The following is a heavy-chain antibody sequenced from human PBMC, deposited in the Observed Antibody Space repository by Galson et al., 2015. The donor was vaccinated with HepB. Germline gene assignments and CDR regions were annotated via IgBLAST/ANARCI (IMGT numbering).Heavy chain of an antibody. D-gene: IGHD3-16*01. V-gene: IGHV3-30*18. J-gene: IGHJ4*02. Sequence: SLRLSCAASGFTFSFYAVHWVRQAPGKGLEWVAVMSYDGSKKYYADSVKGRFTISRDNSKNTLYLQMSSLRPEDTAVYYCAKDERGGIRGHEGFGYRGPGTLVTVSS. CDR1: GFTFSFYA. CDR3: AKDERGGIRGHEGFGY. CDR2: MSYDGSKK.